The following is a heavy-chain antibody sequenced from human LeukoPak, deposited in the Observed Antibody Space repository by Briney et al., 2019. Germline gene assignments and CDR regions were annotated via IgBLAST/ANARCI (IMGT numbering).Heavy chain of an antibody. J-gene: IGHJ4*02. CDR2: IYWDDDK. Sequence: SGPTLVQPTHPLTPTCTFAWFSLSTSGVGVGWIRQPPGKALEWLALIYWDDDKRYSPSLKSRLTIAKDTSKNQVVLTMTNMDPVDTATYYCAHSHLRGYNYGCDYWGQGTLVTVSS. D-gene: IGHD5-18*01. CDR3: AHSHLRGYNYGCDY. V-gene: IGHV2-5*02. CDR1: WFSLSTSGVG.